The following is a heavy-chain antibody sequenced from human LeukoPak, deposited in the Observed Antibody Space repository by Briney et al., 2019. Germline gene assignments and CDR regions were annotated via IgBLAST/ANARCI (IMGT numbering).Heavy chain of an antibody. D-gene: IGHD3-16*01. CDR1: GGSISSSSYY. Sequence: SETLSLTCTVSGGSISSSSYYWGWIRQPPGKGLEWIGSIYYSGSTYYNPSLKSRVTISVDTSKNQFSLKLSSVTAADTAVYYCARQTLTRRPRAFDIWGQGTMVTVSS. V-gene: IGHV4-39*01. CDR3: ARQTLTRRPRAFDI. CDR2: IYYSGST. J-gene: IGHJ3*02.